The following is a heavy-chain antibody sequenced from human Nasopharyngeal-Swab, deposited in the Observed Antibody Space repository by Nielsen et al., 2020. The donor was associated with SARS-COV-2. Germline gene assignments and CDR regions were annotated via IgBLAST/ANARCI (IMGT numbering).Heavy chain of an antibody. V-gene: IGHV3-30-3*01. CDR3: AGTPLDSSGYYYAFHY. CDR2: ISYDGSNK. CDR1: GFTFSRYT. D-gene: IGHD3-22*01. J-gene: IGHJ4*02. Sequence: GESLKISCAASGFTFSRYTVHWVRQAPGKGLEWVAVISYDGSNKYYADSVKGRFTISRDISKNTLYLQMNSLRAEDTAVFYCAGTPLDSSGYYYAFHYWGRGTLVTVSS.